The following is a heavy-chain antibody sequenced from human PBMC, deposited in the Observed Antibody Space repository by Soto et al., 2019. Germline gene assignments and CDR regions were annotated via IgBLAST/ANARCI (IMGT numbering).Heavy chain of an antibody. CDR1: GFSFSDYY. CDR2: ISSGGSAM. Sequence: GGSLRLSCAASGFSFSDYYMIWIRQAPGKGLEWVSHISSGGSAMYSADSVKGRFTISRDNVKNSLYPQMNSLRAEDTAVYYCARGDIVDVWGQGTTVTVSS. CDR3: ARGDIVDV. V-gene: IGHV3-11*01. J-gene: IGHJ6*02.